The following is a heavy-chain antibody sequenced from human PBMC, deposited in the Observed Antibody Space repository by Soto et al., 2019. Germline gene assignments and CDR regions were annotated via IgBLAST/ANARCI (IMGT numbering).Heavy chain of an antibody. D-gene: IGHD6-6*01. CDR3: ARGRVAALLPYYFDL. V-gene: IGHV3-53*01. J-gene: IGHJ4*02. Sequence: AGGSLRLSCAASGFSVSNNYLNWVRQAPGKGLEWVSVIYSGGSTYYAGSVKGRFSISRDDSKNTLYLQMNSLRAEDTAVYYCARGRVAALLPYYFDLWGQGTLVTVSS. CDR2: IYSGGST. CDR1: GFSVSNNY.